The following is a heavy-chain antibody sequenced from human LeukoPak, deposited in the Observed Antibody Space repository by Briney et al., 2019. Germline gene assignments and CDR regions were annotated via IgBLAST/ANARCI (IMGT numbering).Heavy chain of an antibody. Sequence: GGSLRLSCAASGFTFSSYAMSWVRQAPGKGLEWVSGITGSGSGTYYADSVKGQFTISRDNAKNTLYLQMNSLRAEDTAVYYCAKDPVYSGYDYGWVDYWGQGTLVTVSS. V-gene: IGHV3-23*01. J-gene: IGHJ4*02. CDR2: ITGSGSGT. CDR1: GFTFSSYA. CDR3: AKDPVYSGYDYGWVDY. D-gene: IGHD5-12*01.